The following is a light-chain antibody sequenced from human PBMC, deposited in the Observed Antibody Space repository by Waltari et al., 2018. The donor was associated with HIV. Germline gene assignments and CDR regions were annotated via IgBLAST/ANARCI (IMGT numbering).Light chain of an antibody. Sequence: QSVLTQPPSASGTPGQRVTISCSGSSSNIGSHYVYWYQQLPGTAPIPLIYRNSQRPSGVPDRVSGSKSGTSASLAISGLRSEDEADYDGAAWDDSLSGPFGGGTKLTVL. V-gene: IGLV1-47*01. CDR3: AAWDDSLSGP. CDR2: RNS. CDR1: SSNIGSHY. J-gene: IGLJ2*01.